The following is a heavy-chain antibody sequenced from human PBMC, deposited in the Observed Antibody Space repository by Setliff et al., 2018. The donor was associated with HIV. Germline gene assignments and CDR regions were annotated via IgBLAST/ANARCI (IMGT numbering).Heavy chain of an antibody. Sequence: PSETLSLTCAVSGYSIRSGYYWGWIRQPPGKGLEWIGSLYHSGSTYYNPSLKSRVTISVDGSTNQFSLKLGSVTAADAAVYYCARGAYCGGASCSLTRFDPWGQGTLVTVSS. V-gene: IGHV4-38-2*01. J-gene: IGHJ5*02. D-gene: IGHD2-15*01. CDR2: LYHSGST. CDR3: ARGAYCGGASCSLTRFDP. CDR1: GYSIRSGYY.